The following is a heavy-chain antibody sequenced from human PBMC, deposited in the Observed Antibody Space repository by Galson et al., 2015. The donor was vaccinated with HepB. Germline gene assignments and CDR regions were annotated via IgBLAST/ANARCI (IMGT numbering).Heavy chain of an antibody. D-gene: IGHD6-13*01. Sequence: SLRLSCAASGFTFTDYTMNWVRQAPGKRLEWVSSLSGSFTYIYYADSVKGRFIISRDNAKNSLHLQMNSLRVEDTAVYYCVRDLGAAAGTPFDSWGQGILVTVSS. CDR1: GFTFTDYT. CDR3: VRDLGAAAGTPFDS. V-gene: IGHV3-21*01. CDR2: LSGSFTYI. J-gene: IGHJ4*02.